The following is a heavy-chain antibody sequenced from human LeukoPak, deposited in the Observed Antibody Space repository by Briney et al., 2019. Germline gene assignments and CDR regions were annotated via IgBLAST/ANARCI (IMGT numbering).Heavy chain of an antibody. CDR3: ARDGLVY. J-gene: IGHJ4*02. Sequence: GGSLRLSCVVSGLTFSDFYMSWVRQAPGKGLEWVSSISSSSAYEYYADSVKGRFTISRDNARNSLYLQMNSLRDEDTAMYYCARDGLVYWGQGTLVTVSS. V-gene: IGHV3-11*05. CDR1: GLTFSDFY. CDR2: ISSSSAYE.